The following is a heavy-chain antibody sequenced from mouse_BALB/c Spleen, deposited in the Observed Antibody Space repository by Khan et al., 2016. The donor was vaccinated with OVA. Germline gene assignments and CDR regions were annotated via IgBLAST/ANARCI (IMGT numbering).Heavy chain of an antibody. CDR2: ISNLAYSI. D-gene: IGHD3-3*01. Sequence: DVLLVESGGGLVQPGGSRKLSCAASGFTFSDYGMAWVRQAPGKGPEWIAFISNLAYSIYYADTVTGRFTISRENAKNTPYLEMSSLTSEDTAMYCCAGSGAGDYWGQGTSVTVSS. J-gene: IGHJ4*01. CDR3: AGSGAGDY. CDR1: GFTFSDYG. V-gene: IGHV5-15*02.